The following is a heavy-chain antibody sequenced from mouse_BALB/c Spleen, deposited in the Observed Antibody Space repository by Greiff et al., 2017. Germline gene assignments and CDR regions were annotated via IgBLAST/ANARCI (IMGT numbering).Heavy chain of an antibody. J-gene: IGHJ4*01. CDR1: GFTFSSFG. D-gene: IGHD1-1*01. V-gene: IGHV5-17*02. Sequence: EVKLMESGGGLVQPGGSRKLSCAASGFTFSSFGMHWVRQAPEKGLEWVAYISSGSSTIYYADTVKGRFTISRDNTKNTLFLQMTSLRSEDTAMYYCARGGLLRYAMDYWGQGTSVTVSS. CDR3: ARGGLLRYAMDY. CDR2: ISSGSSTI.